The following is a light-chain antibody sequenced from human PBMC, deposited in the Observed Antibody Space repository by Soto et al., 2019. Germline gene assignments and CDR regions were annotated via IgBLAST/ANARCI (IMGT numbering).Light chain of an antibody. J-gene: IGKJ1*01. CDR1: QTVSTY. CDR3: QQSSSSPWT. V-gene: IGKV1-39*01. CDR2: AAS. Sequence: EILMTQSPSSLSASIGDRVTISCRTSQTVSTYLNWYQHKPGRGPTLLIYAASSLQSGGPSRFSGSGSGAHFTLTRGSLRPEDFATYYCQQSSSSPWTFGQGTKV.